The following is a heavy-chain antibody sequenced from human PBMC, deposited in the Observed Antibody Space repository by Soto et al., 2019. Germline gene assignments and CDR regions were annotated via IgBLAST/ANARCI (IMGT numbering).Heavy chain of an antibody. J-gene: IGHJ6*02. V-gene: IGHV3-30-3*01. D-gene: IGHD6-13*01. CDR3: AREQGAAAGTGGGGMDV. CDR2: ISYDGSNK. CDR1: GFTFSSYA. Sequence: GGSLRLSCAASGFTFSSYAMHWVRQAPGKGLEWVAVISYDGSNKYYADSVKGRFTISRDNSKNTLYLQMNSLRAEDTAVYYCAREQGAAAGTGGGGMDVWGQGTTVTVSS.